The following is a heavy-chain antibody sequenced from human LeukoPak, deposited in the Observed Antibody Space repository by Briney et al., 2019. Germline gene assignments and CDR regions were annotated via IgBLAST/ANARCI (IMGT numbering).Heavy chain of an antibody. Sequence: PGRSLRLSCVVSAFTFSGYSMHWVRQAPGKGLEWAAFISHDGSNKYCADSLKGRFTISRDNSKNTLFLQMNSLRPEDTAVYYCARVGYDYNWYDAFDIWGQGTMVTVSS. D-gene: IGHD1-1*01. J-gene: IGHJ3*02. V-gene: IGHV3-30*04. CDR3: ARVGYDYNWYDAFDI. CDR1: AFTFSGYS. CDR2: ISHDGSNK.